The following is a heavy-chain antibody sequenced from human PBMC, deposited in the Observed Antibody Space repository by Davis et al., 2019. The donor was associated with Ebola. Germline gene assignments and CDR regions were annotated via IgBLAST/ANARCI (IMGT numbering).Heavy chain of an antibody. CDR2: IYYNGNT. Sequence: MPSETLSLTCIVSGASVSSAGYYWSWVRQPPGKGLEWIGYIYYNGNTNYNPSLKSRVTISVDKSKNQFSLKLSSVTAADTAVYYCARVIVVVTANYFDYWGQGTLVTVSS. CDR1: GASVSSAGYY. J-gene: IGHJ4*02. V-gene: IGHV4-61*08. CDR3: ARVIVVVTANYFDY. D-gene: IGHD2-21*02.